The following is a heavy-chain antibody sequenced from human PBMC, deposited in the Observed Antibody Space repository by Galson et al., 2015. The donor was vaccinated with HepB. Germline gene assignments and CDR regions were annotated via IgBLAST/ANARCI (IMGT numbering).Heavy chain of an antibody. CDR2: INHSGST. CDR1: GGSFSGYY. Sequence: ETLSLTCAVYGGSFSGYYWSWIRQPPGKGLEWIGEINHSGSTNYNPSLKSRVTISVDTSKNQFSLKLSSVTAADTAVYYCAREYCSGGSCYRRGIAVAVKMDYWGQGTLVTASS. CDR3: AREYCSGGSCYRRGIAVAVKMDY. J-gene: IGHJ4*02. D-gene: IGHD2-15*01. V-gene: IGHV4-34*01.